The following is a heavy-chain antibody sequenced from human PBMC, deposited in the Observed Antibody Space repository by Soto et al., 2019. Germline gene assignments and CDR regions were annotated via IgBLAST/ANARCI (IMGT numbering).Heavy chain of an antibody. V-gene: IGHV4-30-4*01. CDR2: IYYSGST. CDR1: GGSISSGDYY. Sequence: SETLSLTCTVSGGSISSGDYYWSWIRQPPGKGLEWIGYIYYSGSTYYNPSLKSRVTISVDTSKNQFSLKLSSVTAADTAVYYCARESDSRAEYFQHWGQGTLVTVSS. J-gene: IGHJ1*01. D-gene: IGHD2-15*01. CDR3: ARESDSRAEYFQH.